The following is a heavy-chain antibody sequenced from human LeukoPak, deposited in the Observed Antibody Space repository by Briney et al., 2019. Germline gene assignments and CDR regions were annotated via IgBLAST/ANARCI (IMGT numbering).Heavy chain of an antibody. CDR1: GFTFGSYE. CDR2: INSDGSST. V-gene: IGHV3-74*01. Sequence: PGGSLRLSCAASGFTFGSYEMNWVRQAPGKGLVWVSRINSDGSSTSYADSVKGRFTISRDNAKNTLYLQMNSLRAEDTAVYYCARVGLRFPTYYFDYWGQGTLVTVSS. CDR3: ARVGLRFPTYYFDY. D-gene: IGHD3-3*01. J-gene: IGHJ4*02.